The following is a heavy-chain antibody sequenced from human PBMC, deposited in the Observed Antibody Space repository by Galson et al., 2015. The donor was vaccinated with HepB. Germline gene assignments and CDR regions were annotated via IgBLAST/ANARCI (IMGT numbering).Heavy chain of an antibody. V-gene: IGHV4-30-2*01. CDR1: GGSISTGGYS. CDR3: ARRKGYAFDI. J-gene: IGHJ3*02. CDR2: IYHSGST. Sequence: TLSLTCAVSGGSISTGGYSWSWIRQPPGKGLEWIGYIYHSGSTYYNPSLKSRVTISVDRSKNQFSLKLSSVTAADTAVYYCARRKGYAFDIWGQGTMVTVFS.